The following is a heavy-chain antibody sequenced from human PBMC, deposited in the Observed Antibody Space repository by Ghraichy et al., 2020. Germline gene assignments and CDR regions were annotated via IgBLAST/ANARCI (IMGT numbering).Heavy chain of an antibody. CDR3: AKDFGGYSGYGLDAFDI. D-gene: IGHD5-12*01. J-gene: IGHJ3*02. CDR1: GFTFSSYA. CDR2: ISGSGGST. Sequence: LSLTCAASGFTFSSYAMSWVRQAPGKGLEWVSAISGSGGSTYYADSVKGRFTISRDNSKNTLYLQMNSLRAEDTAVYYCAKDFGGYSGYGLDAFDIWGQGTMVTVSS. V-gene: IGHV3-23*01.